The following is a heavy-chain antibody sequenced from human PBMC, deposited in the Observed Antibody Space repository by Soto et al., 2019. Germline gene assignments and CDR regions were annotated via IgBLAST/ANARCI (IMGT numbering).Heavy chain of an antibody. CDR3: TTKDYGNRDYYYYYGMDV. CDR1: GFTFSNAW. Sequence: GGSLRLSCAASGFTFSNAWMSWVRQAPGKGLEWVGRIKSKTDGGTTDYAAPVKGRFTISRDDSKNTLYLQMNSLKTEDTAVYYCTTKDYGNRDYYYYYGMDVWGQGTTVTVSS. V-gene: IGHV3-15*01. CDR2: IKSKTDGGTT. D-gene: IGHD4-4*01. J-gene: IGHJ6*02.